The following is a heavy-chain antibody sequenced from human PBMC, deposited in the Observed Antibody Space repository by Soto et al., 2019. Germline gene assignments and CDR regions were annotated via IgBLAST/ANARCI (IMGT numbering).Heavy chain of an antibody. D-gene: IGHD3-9*01. CDR3: ERFDILTGYKKLFDY. J-gene: IGHJ4*02. V-gene: IGHV4-39*01. CDR2: IYYSGST. Sequence: SETLSLTCTVSGGSISSSSYYWGWIRQPPGKGLEWIGSIYYSGSTYYNPSLKSRVTISVDTSKNQFSLKLSSVTAADTAVYYCERFDILTGYKKLFDYWGQGTLVTVSS. CDR1: GGSISSSSYY.